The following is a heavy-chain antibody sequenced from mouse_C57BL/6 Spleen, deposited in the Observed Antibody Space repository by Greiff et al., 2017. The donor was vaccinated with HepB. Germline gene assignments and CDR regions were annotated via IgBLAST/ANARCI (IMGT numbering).Heavy chain of an antibody. CDR1: GYTFTDYY. J-gene: IGHJ3*01. CDR3: ASNRFAY. Sequence: EVQLQQSGPELVKPGASVKITCKASGYTFTDYYMNWVKQSHGKSLEWIGDINPNNGGTSYNQKFKGKATLTVDKSSSNAYMELRSLTSEASAVYYCASNRFAYWGQGTLVTVSA. CDR2: INPNNGGT. V-gene: IGHV1-26*01.